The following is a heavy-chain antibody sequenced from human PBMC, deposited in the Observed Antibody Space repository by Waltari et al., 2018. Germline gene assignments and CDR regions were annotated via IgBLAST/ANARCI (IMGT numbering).Heavy chain of an antibody. Sequence: QVQLVQSGAEVKKPGSSVKVSCKASGGTFSSYAISWVRQAPGQGLEWMGGIIPIFGTANYAQKVQGRVTITADESTSTAYMELSSLRSEDTAVYYCARGVYSSGWYLAEYFQHWGQGTLVTVSS. V-gene: IGHV1-69*13. D-gene: IGHD6-19*01. CDR1: GGTFSSYA. CDR2: IIPIFGTA. CDR3: ARGVYSSGWYLAEYFQH. J-gene: IGHJ1*01.